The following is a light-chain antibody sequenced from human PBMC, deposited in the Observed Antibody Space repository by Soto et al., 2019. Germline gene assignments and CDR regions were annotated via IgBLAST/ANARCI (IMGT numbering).Light chain of an antibody. V-gene: IGKV3-15*01. CDR3: QQYNDWPRT. CDR1: QSVSNN. CDR2: GAS. J-gene: IGKJ1*01. Sequence: EIVMTQSPATLSVSPGERATLSCRASQSVSNNLAWYQQTPGQAPRLLIYGASTRATGIPARFSGSGSGTEFTLTISSLQSEDMAVYYCQQYNDWPRTFGQGTKV.